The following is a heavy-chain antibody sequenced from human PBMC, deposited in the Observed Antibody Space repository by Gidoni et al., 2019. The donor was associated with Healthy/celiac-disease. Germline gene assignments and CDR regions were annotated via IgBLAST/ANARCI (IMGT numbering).Heavy chain of an antibody. J-gene: IGHJ4*02. CDR3: AKSRFLEWLSLPDY. CDR2: ISCSGGST. Sequence: EVQLLESGGGLVQPGGSLRLSCADSGFTFSSYAMSWVRQAPGKGMEWVSAISCSGGSTYYADSVKGRFTISRDNSKNTLSLQMNSLRAEDTAVYYCAKSRFLEWLSLPDYWGQGTLVTVSS. D-gene: IGHD3-3*01. V-gene: IGHV3-23*01. CDR1: GFTFSSYA.